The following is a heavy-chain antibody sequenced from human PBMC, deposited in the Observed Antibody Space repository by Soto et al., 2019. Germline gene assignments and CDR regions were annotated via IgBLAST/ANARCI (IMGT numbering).Heavy chain of an antibody. CDR3: ARRIAAAGGYYYYAFDV. CDR2: IDPADSKT. J-gene: IGHJ6*02. Sequence: EVQLEQSGAELKKPGESLRISCKGSGYNFDTYWANWVRQLPGKGREWRGRIDPADSKTKYSPSLEGHITISVDKSIQTTYLHWSSLKASDTAMYYCARRIAAAGGYYYYAFDVWGQGTAVTVSS. CDR1: GYNFDTYW. V-gene: IGHV5-10-1*03. D-gene: IGHD6-25*01.